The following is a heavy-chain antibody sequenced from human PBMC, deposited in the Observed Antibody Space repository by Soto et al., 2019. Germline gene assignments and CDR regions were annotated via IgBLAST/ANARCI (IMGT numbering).Heavy chain of an antibody. J-gene: IGHJ6*02. V-gene: IGHV3-30*01. CDR3: AKDRYYSSGWYYYYYYGMDV. CDR2: ISYDGSNK. D-gene: IGHD6-19*01. CDR1: LFTVSSYA. Sequence: GGSLGLSCSSSLFTVSSYAMHFFRHSPGSGLYCVAVISYDGSNKYYADSVKGRFTISRDNSKNTLYLQMNSLRAEDTAVYYCAKDRYYSSGWYYYYYYGMDVWGQGTTVTVSS.